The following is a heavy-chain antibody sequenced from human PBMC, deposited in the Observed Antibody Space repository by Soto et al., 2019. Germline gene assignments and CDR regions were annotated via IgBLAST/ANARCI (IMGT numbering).Heavy chain of an antibody. CDR3: ARAGTGYYYGMDV. D-gene: IGHD6-13*01. Sequence: SETLSLTCTVSGGSISSYYWSWIRQPPGKGLEWIGYIYYSGSTNYNPSLKSRVTISVDTSKNQFSLELSSVTAADTAVYYCARAGTGYYYGMDVWGQGTTVTVSS. V-gene: IGHV4-59*01. J-gene: IGHJ6*02. CDR2: IYYSGST. CDR1: GGSISSYY.